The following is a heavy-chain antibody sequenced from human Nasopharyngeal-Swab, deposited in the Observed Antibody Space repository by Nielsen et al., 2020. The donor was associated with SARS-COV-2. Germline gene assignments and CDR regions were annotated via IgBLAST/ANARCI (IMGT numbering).Heavy chain of an antibody. V-gene: IGHV3-30-3*01. J-gene: IGHJ4*02. CDR1: GFTFSSYA. CDR2: ISYDGSNK. D-gene: IGHD6-13*01. CDR3: ARGSSSWYGIGGSRFPEFDY. Sequence: GESLKISCAASGFTFSSYAMHWVRQAPGKGLERVAVISYDGSNKYYADSVKGRFTISRDNSKNTLYLQMNSLRAEDTAVYYCARGSSSWYGIGGSRFPEFDYWGQGTLVTVSS.